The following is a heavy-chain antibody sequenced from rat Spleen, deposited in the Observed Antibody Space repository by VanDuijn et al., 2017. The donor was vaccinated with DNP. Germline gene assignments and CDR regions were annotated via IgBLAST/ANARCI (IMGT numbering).Heavy chain of an antibody. CDR1: GFTFSDYY. D-gene: IGHD3-6*01. J-gene: IGHJ2*01. CDR2: VNTGGGIT. V-gene: IGHV5-25*01. Sequence: EVQLVESGGGLVQPGRSLKLSCAASGFTFSDYYMAWVRQPPTKGLEWVASVNTGGGITYYRDSVKGRFIVSRDNAKSTLDLQMDSLRSEDTATYYCARHKLGPYYFDYWGQGVMVTVSS. CDR3: ARHKLGPYYFDY.